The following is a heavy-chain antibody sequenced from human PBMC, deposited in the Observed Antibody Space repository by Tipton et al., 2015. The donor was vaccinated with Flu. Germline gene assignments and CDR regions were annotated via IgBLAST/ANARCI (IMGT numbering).Heavy chain of an antibody. J-gene: IGHJ5*02. CDR3: ARRDYSNYVSDPKNWFDP. CDR1: GFTFSRYA. V-gene: IGHV4-59*08. Sequence: LRLSCAASGFTFSRYAMSWVRQAPGKGLEWIGNIHYSGSPHYNPSLKSRVTITVDTSKNQFSLRLSSMTAADTAVYYCARRDYSNYVSDPKNWFDPWGQGTLVTVSS. CDR2: IHYSGSP. D-gene: IGHD4-11*01.